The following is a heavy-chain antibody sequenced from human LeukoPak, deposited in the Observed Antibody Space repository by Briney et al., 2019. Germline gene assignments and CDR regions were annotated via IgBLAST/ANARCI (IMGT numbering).Heavy chain of an antibody. D-gene: IGHD2-21*01. J-gene: IGHJ4*02. Sequence: ASVKVSCKASGYTFTDYYIHWVRQARGQGLEWMGWINPNSDYTFYAQKFQGRVTLTRDTSITTVYMELTTLTSDDTALYYCAVAPGDYWGQGTLVSVSA. CDR1: GYTFTDYY. CDR3: AVAPGDY. V-gene: IGHV1-2*02. CDR2: INPNSDYT.